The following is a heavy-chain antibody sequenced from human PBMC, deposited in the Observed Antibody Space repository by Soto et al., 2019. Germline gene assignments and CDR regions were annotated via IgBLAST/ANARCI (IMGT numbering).Heavy chain of an antibody. Sequence: ASVKVSCKVSGYTLTELSMHWVRQAPGKGLEWMGGFDPEDGETIYAQKFQGRVTMTEDTSTDTAYMELSSLRSEDTAVYYCATYPPQRCSSPSCLYDYWAQGTLVTVSS. J-gene: IGHJ4*02. CDR1: GYTLTELS. V-gene: IGHV1-24*01. D-gene: IGHD2-2*01. CDR3: ATYPPQRCSSPSCLYDY. CDR2: FDPEDGET.